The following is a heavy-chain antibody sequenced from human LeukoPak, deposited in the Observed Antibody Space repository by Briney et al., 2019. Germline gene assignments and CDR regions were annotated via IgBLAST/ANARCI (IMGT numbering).Heavy chain of an antibody. Sequence: RRASVKVSCKTSGYTFSAYYIYWVRQAPGQGLEWLGWINPNSGGTNYAQKFQGRVTMTRDTSISTAYMELSRLRSDDTAVYYCAREYSVRGNWFDPWGQGTLVTVSS. D-gene: IGHD3-10*01. J-gene: IGHJ5*02. CDR2: INPNSGGT. V-gene: IGHV1-2*02. CDR3: AREYSVRGNWFDP. CDR1: GYTFSAYY.